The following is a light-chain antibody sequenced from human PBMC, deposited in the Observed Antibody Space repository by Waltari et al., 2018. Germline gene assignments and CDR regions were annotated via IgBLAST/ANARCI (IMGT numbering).Light chain of an antibody. CDR2: EAS. V-gene: IGKV1-9*01. CDR3: QQLNTYPLT. Sequence: DIQLTQSQSSLSASVGDRVTITCRASQGIDNYLGWYQQKPGKAPKLLIYEASTLQSGVPSRFSGSGSGTDFTLTISSLQPADFATYYCQQLNTYPLTFGGGTKVDIK. J-gene: IGKJ4*01. CDR1: QGIDNY.